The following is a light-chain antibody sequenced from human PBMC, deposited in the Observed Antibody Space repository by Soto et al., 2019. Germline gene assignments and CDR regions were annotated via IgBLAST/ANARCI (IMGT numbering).Light chain of an antibody. CDR3: AAWDDSLNGVV. CDR1: SSNIGRNT. J-gene: IGLJ3*02. Sequence: QSALTQPPSASGTPGQRVTISCSGSSSNIGRNTVNWYQQLPGTAPKLLIHSNNQRPSGVPDRFSGSKSGTSASLAISGLQSEDEADYDCAAWDDSLNGVVFGGGTKVTVL. CDR2: SNN. V-gene: IGLV1-44*01.